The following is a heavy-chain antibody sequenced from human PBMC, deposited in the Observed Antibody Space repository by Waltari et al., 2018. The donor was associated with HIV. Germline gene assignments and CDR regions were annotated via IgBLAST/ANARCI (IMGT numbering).Heavy chain of an antibody. CDR1: TFSSYW. CDR3: ARVYSGSSNGMDV. Sequence: TFSSYWMHWVRQAPGKGLVWVSRINSDGSSTSYADSVKGRFTISSDNAKNTLYLQMNSLRAEDTAVYYCARVYSGSSNGMDVWGQGTTVTVSS. J-gene: IGHJ6*02. D-gene: IGHD1-26*01. V-gene: IGHV3-74*01. CDR2: INSDGSST.